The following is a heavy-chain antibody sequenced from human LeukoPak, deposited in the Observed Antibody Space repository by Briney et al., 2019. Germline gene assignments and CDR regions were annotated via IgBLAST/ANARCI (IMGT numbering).Heavy chain of an antibody. D-gene: IGHD5-18*01. CDR2: IYHSGST. Sequence: SETLSPTCAVSGYSISSGYYWGWIRQPPGKGLEWIGSIYHSGSTYYNPSLKSRVTISVDTSKNQFSLKLSSVTAADTAVYYCARGAGGYSYGTFDYWGQGTLVTVSS. V-gene: IGHV4-38-2*01. J-gene: IGHJ4*02. CDR3: ARGAGGYSYGTFDY. CDR1: GYSISSGYY.